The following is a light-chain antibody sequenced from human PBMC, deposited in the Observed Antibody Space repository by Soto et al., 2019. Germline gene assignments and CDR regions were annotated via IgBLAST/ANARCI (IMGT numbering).Light chain of an antibody. Sequence: EVVMTQSPATLSASPGERATLSCRASQIVNSKLAWYQQKPGQAPRLLIYDASNRATGIPARFSGSGSGTDFTLTISSLEPEDFAVYYCQQRSNWPSNFGQGTRLEIK. V-gene: IGKV3-11*01. CDR1: QIVNSK. CDR2: DAS. CDR3: QQRSNWPSN. J-gene: IGKJ5*01.